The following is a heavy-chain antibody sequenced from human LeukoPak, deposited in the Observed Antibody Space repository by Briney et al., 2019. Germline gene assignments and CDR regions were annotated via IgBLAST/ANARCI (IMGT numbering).Heavy chain of an antibody. Sequence: PGGSLRLSCAASGFNFRTYTLNWVRQAPGKGLEWVSSISSSGDHKYYADSVKGRFDISRDNARSSLYLQINSLRVEDTAVYYCARDSDSTGWLDYNMDVWGTGTTVTISS. J-gene: IGHJ6*03. D-gene: IGHD6-19*01. CDR1: GFNFRTYT. CDR2: ISSSGDHK. V-gene: IGHV3-21*01. CDR3: ARDSDSTGWLDYNMDV.